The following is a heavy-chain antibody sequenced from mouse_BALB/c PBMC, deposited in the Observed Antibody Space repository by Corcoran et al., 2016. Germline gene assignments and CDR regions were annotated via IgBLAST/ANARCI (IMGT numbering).Heavy chain of an antibody. V-gene: IGHV9-1*02. Sequence: QIQLVQAGPELKKPGETVKISCKASGYTFTNYGMNWVKQAPGKGLKWMGWINTYTGEPTYADDFKGRFAFSLETSASTAYLQINNLKNEDMATYFCASHTMITTRSVAYWGQGTLVTVSA. CDR2: INTYTGEP. CDR3: ASHTMITTRSVAY. J-gene: IGHJ3*01. D-gene: IGHD2-4*01. CDR1: GYTFTNYG.